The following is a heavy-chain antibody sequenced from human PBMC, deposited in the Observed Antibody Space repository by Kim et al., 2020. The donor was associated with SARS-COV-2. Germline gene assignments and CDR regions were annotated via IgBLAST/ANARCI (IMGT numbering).Heavy chain of an antibody. V-gene: IGHV3-21*01. CDR2: ISSSSSYI. CDR3: AGDFPRCEYGMDL. Sequence: GGSLRLSCVASGFTFSAYSMNWVRQAPGKGLEWVSSISSSSSYIYYADSLKGRFTVSRDNAKKSVYLQMNSLRGEDTAVYYCAGDFPRCEYGMDLWGQG. CDR1: GFTFSAYS. J-gene: IGHJ6*02. D-gene: IGHD2-15*01.